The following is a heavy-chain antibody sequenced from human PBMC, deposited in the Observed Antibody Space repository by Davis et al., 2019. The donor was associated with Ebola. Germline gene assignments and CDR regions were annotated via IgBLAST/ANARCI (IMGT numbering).Heavy chain of an antibody. CDR2: ITHTGST. CDR3: ASFTFGRGGY. CDR1: GGSISGSY. Sequence: SETLSLTCTVSGGSISGSYWSWIRQPPGKGLEWVGEITHTGSTSYNPSLKSRVSISVDTSKNQFSLKLTSVTAADTAVYYCASFTFGRGGYWGQGTLVNVSS. J-gene: IGHJ4*02. D-gene: IGHD3-16*01. V-gene: IGHV4-34*01.